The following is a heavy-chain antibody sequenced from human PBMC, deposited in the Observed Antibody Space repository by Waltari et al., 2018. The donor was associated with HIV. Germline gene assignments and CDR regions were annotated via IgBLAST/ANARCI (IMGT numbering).Heavy chain of an antibody. CDR2: ISYDGSNK. V-gene: IGHV3-30*18. CDR1: GFTFSSYG. CDR3: AKVRLLVVITYYFDY. Sequence: QVQLVESGGGVVQPGRSLRLSCAASGFTFSSYGMTWVRQAPGKGLEWVAVISYDGSNKYYADSVKGRFTISRDNSKNTLYLQMNSLRAEDTAVYYCAKVRLLVVITYYFDYWGQGTLVTVSS. J-gene: IGHJ4*02. D-gene: IGHD3-22*01.